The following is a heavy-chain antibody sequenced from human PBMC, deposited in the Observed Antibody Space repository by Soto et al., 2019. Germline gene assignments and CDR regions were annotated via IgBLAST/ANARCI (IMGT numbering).Heavy chain of an antibody. CDR3: ASVGHGDYIWPVSEDLDAFDI. V-gene: IGHV1-2*02. J-gene: IGHJ3*02. Sequence: ASVKVSCKASGYTFTGYYMHWVRQAPGQGLEWMGWINPNSGGTNYAQKFQGRVTMTRDTSISTAYMELSRLRSDDTAVYYCASVGHGDYIWPVSEDLDAFDIWGQGTMVTVS. CDR1: GYTFTGYY. CDR2: INPNSGGT. D-gene: IGHD4-17*01.